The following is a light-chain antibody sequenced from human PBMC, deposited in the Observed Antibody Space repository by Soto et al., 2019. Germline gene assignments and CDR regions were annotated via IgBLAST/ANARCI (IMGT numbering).Light chain of an antibody. V-gene: IGKV1-27*01. CDR2: AAS. Sequence: DIPMTQSPSSLSAYVGDRVTITCRASQAISNYLAWYQQKPGKVPKLLIYAASTLQSGVPSRFSGSGSGTDFTLSISSLQPEDVATYYCHKYNIAPWTFGQGTKVEIK. CDR3: HKYNIAPWT. J-gene: IGKJ1*01. CDR1: QAISNY.